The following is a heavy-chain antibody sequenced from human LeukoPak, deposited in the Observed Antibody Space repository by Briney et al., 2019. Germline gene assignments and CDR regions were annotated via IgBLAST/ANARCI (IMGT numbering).Heavy chain of an antibody. CDR2: ISSSSSSI. D-gene: IGHD6-13*01. CDR1: GFTFSSYN. V-gene: IGHV3-21*01. CDR3: ARSYSRVGLDY. J-gene: IGHJ4*02. Sequence: GGSLRLSCEASGFTFSSYNMNWVRQAPGKGLEWVSSISSSSSSIYYTDSVRGRFTISRGNAKNSLYLQMNSLRADDTAVYYCARSYSRVGLDYWGQGTLVTVSS.